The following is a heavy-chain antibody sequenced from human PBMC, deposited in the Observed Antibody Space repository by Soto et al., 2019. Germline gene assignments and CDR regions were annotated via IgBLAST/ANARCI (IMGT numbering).Heavy chain of an antibody. CDR3: AREYGDYGVIDY. D-gene: IGHD4-17*01. CDR1: GGSLTSYY. Sequence: PSETLSLTCTVSGGSLTSYYWSWIRQPPGKGLEWIGEINHSGSTNYNPSLQSRVTISVDTSKNQFSLKLSSVTAADTAVYYCAREYGDYGVIDYWGQGTLVTVSS. J-gene: IGHJ4*02. V-gene: IGHV4-34*01. CDR2: INHSGST.